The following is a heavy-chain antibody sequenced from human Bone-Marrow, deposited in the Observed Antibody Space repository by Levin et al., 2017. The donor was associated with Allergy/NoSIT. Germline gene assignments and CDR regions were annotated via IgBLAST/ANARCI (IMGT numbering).Heavy chain of an antibody. CDR3: AKDRGFSYGYGFDS. D-gene: IGHD5-18*01. CDR2: ISATGGSY. CDR1: GIIFSNHG. V-gene: IGHV3-23*01. Sequence: LPGGSLRLSCEARGIIFSNHGMSWVRQAPGKGLEWVAAISATGGSYYYAGSVKGRFTVSRDNSKNTLFLQMNSLRGDDTAVYYCAKDRGFSYGYGFDSWGQGTLVTVSS. J-gene: IGHJ4*02.